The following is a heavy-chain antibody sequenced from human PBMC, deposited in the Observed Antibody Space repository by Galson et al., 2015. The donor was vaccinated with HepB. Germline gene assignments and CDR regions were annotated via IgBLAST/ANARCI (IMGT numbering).Heavy chain of an antibody. CDR2: IYPGESDP. CDR1: GYSFTTYW. Sequence: QSGAEVKKPGESLKISCKGSGYSFTTYWIGWVRQMPGKSLEWMGIIYPGESDPRYSPSFQGQVTISADKSISTAYLQWSSLKASDTAIYFCARARGSKPYYFDYWGQGTLVTVSS. CDR3: ARARGSKPYYFDY. J-gene: IGHJ4*02. V-gene: IGHV5-51*03. D-gene: IGHD3-10*01.